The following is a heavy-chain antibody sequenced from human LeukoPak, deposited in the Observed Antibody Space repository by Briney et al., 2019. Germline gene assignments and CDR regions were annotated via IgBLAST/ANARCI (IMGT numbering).Heavy chain of an antibody. CDR1: GYTFTNYA. Sequence: ASVKVSCKASGYTFTNYAIHWVRQAPGQRPEWMGWINAGNGNTKYSQKFQGRVTITRDTSASTAYMELSSLRSEDTAVYYCARDQPRGYYLPFFDYWGQGTLVTVSS. CDR3: ARDQPRGYYLPFFDY. J-gene: IGHJ4*02. V-gene: IGHV1-3*01. CDR2: INAGNGNT. D-gene: IGHD3-3*01.